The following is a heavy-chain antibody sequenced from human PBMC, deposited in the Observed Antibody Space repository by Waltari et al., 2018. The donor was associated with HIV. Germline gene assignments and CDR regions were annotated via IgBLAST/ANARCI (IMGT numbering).Heavy chain of an antibody. CDR1: GFTFSNTW. CDR2: IKEDGTEA. D-gene: IGHD2-15*01. J-gene: IGHJ6*02. Sequence: EVILVESGGGLAQPGGSLRLSCAASGFTFSNTWMSWVRQAPGKGLEWGANIKEDGTEAYYLDSVKGRFTISRDNAKDSLSLQMNSLRAEDTAVYYCARGTPLYGLDVWGQGTTVTASS. CDR3: ARGTPLYGLDV. V-gene: IGHV3-7*01.